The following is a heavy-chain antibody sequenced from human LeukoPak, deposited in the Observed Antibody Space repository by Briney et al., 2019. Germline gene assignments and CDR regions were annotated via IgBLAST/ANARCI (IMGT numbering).Heavy chain of an antibody. V-gene: IGHV3-21*01. CDR2: LSSSSNYI. CDR3: ARVHPVVPAAMGAFDI. D-gene: IGHD2-2*01. Sequence: KTGGSLRLSCAASGFTFSSYNMNWVRQAPGKGLEWVASLSSSSNYIYYVDSVKGRFTISRDNAKNSLYLQMNSLRAEDTAVYYCARVHPVVPAAMGAFDIWGQGTMVTVSS. J-gene: IGHJ3*02. CDR1: GFTFSSYN.